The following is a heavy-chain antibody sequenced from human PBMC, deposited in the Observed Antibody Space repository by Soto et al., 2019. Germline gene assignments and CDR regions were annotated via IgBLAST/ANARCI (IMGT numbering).Heavy chain of an antibody. V-gene: IGHV2-5*02. CDR3: AHRSYCSSTSCHIDYYGMDV. CDR2: IYWDDDK. Sequence: SGPTLVNPTQTLTLTCTFSGFSLSTSGVGVGWIRQPPGKALEWLALIYWDDDKRYSPSLKSRLTITKDTSKNQVVLTMTNMDPVDTATYYCAHRSYCSSTSCHIDYYGMDVWGQGTTVTVSS. D-gene: IGHD2-2*02. CDR1: GFSLSTSGVG. J-gene: IGHJ6*02.